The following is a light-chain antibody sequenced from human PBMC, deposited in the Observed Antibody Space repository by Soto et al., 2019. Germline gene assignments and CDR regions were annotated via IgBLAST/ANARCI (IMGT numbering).Light chain of an antibody. V-gene: IGKV3-11*01. CDR2: DAS. CDR1: QSVSSY. CDR3: QQRSNRPPLT. Sequence: EIVLTQSPATLSLSPWERATLSCRASQSVSSYLAWYQQKPGQAPRLLIYDASNRATGIPARFSGSGSGTDFTLTISSLEPEDFAVYYCQQRSNRPPLTFGPGTKVEIX. J-gene: IGKJ2*01.